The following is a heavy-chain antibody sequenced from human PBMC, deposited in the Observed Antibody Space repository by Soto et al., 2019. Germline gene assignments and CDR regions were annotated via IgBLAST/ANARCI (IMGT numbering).Heavy chain of an antibody. CDR3: ARAVVGVTNWFDP. Sequence: EVQLVESGGGLVQPGGSLRLSCAASGFTFSSYSMNWVRQAPGKGLEWFSYINSRSSTIYYADSVKGRFTISRDNAKNSLYLQMNSLRAEDTAVYYCARAVVGVTNWFDPWGQGTLVTVSS. V-gene: IGHV3-48*01. D-gene: IGHD2-15*01. CDR2: INSRSSTI. J-gene: IGHJ5*02. CDR1: GFTFSSYS.